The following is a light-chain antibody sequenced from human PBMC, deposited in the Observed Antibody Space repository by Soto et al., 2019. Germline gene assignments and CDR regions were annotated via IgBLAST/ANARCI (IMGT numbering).Light chain of an antibody. J-gene: IGKJ1*01. V-gene: IGKV3-15*01. CDR1: QSVSSN. CDR2: GAS. Sequence: EIVMTQSPATLSVSPGERATLSCRASQSVSSNFAWYQQKPGQAPRLLIYGASTRATGIPARFSGSGSGTAFTLTISSLQSEDFAVYYCQQYNNWPPGTFGQGTKVEIK. CDR3: QQYNNWPPGT.